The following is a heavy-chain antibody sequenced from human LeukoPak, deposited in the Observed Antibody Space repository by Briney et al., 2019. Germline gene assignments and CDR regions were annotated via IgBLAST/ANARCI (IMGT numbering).Heavy chain of an antibody. CDR3: VSPGAAGLWFGELF. D-gene: IGHD3-10*01. V-gene: IGHV3-7*01. CDR2: IHQDGSEK. CDR1: GFTFSSYW. J-gene: IGHJ4*02. Sequence: GGSLRLSCEASGFTFSSYWMSWVRQAPGKGLEWVATIHQDGSEKYYVDSVKGRFTISRDNAKNSLYLQMSSLRAEDTAVYYCVSPGAAGLWFGELFWGQGTLVTVSS.